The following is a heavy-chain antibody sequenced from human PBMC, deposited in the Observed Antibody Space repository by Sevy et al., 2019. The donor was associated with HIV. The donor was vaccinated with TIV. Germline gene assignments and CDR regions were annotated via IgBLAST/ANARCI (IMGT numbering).Heavy chain of an antibody. V-gene: IGHV5-51*01. J-gene: IGHJ6*02. CDR2: IFPDDSDT. CDR3: ARHHASYGVTGYYYYYGLDV. Sequence: GESLKISCKGSGYTFSSYWIGWVRQTPGKGLEWMGIIFPDDSDTRYSQPFQGQVTISADKSTSTAYLHWSGLKASDTAMYYCARHHASYGVTGYYYYYGLDVWGQGTTVTVSS. CDR1: GYTFSSYW. D-gene: IGHD3-16*01.